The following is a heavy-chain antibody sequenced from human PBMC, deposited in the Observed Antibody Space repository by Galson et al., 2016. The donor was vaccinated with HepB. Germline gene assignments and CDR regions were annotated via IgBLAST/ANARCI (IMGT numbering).Heavy chain of an antibody. J-gene: IGHJ4*02. Sequence: SGAEVKKPGESLKISCLGSGYRFTNYWIGWVRQMPGRGLEWMGVIYPGDSDTRYSPSFQGQVTISADTSISTAYLQWISLKASDTAMYYCARHEPRGDTSPYRGYWGQGTLVTVSS. CDR2: IYPGDSDT. D-gene: IGHD3-16*02. CDR3: ARHEPRGDTSPYRGY. CDR1: GYRFTNYW. V-gene: IGHV5-51*01.